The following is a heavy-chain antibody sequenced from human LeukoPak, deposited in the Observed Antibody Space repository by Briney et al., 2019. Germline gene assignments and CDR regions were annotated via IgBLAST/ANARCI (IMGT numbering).Heavy chain of an antibody. CDR1: GFSFSGYS. Sequence: KPGGSLRLYCAASGFSFSGYSMNWVRQAPGKGLEWVSSVSSSSGHIYYADSVKGRFTISRDNAKNSLYLQMNTLRAEDTAVYYCARDLAHDYWGQGTLVTVSS. CDR2: VSSSSGHI. V-gene: IGHV3-21*01. J-gene: IGHJ4*02. CDR3: ARDLAHDY.